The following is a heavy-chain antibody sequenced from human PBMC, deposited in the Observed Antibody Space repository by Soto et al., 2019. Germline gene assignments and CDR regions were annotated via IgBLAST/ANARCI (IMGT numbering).Heavy chain of an antibody. CDR1: GFSIRDYW. Sequence: GGALRLSCEASGFSIRDYWMHWVRQAPGEGLVWVSCINGDASSTTYADSVKGRFTISRDDAKNTVYLQMTSLRVEDTAVYFCARDRSYAMEVWGQGTRVTVSS. CDR3: ARDRSYAMEV. J-gene: IGHJ6*02. CDR2: INGDASST. V-gene: IGHV3-74*01.